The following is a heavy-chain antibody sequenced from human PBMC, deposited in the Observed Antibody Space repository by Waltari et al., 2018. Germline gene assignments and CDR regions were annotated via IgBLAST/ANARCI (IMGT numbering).Heavy chain of an antibody. CDR2: MNPNSGNT. V-gene: IGHV1-8*03. Sequence: QVQLVQSGAEVKKPGASVKVSCKASGYTFTSYDINWVRPATGQGLEWMGWMNPNSGNTGYAQKFQGRVTITRNTSISTAYMELSSLRSEDTAVYYCSVLRSAGTAFDIWGQGTMVTVSS. CDR3: SVLRSAGTAFDI. CDR1: GYTFTSYD. J-gene: IGHJ3*02.